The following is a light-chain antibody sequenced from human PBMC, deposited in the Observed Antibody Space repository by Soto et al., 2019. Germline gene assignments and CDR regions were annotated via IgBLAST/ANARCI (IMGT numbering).Light chain of an antibody. CDR2: DAS. J-gene: IGKJ2*01. CDR3: LQTYTVPRT. CDR1: QSISTS. Sequence: DIQMTQSPSSLSASVGDRVTITCRASQSISTSLCWFQQKPGRAPKLLISDASTLQSGVPSRFSGSGFGTDFTLTISSLQXXXFAAYYCLQTYTVPRTFGQGTNLDIK. V-gene: IGKV1-39*01.